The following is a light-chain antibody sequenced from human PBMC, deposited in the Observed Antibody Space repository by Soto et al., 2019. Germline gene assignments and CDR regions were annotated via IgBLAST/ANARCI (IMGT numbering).Light chain of an antibody. V-gene: IGLV2-14*01. Sequence: QSALTQPASVSGSPGQSITISCTGTSSGVGGYNYVSWYQQHPGKAPKLMIYDVSNRPSGVSNRFSGSKSGNTASLTISGLQAEDEADYYCSSYTSSSTPDVFGTGNKVTV. J-gene: IGLJ1*01. CDR1: SSGVGGYNY. CDR3: SSYTSSSTPDV. CDR2: DVS.